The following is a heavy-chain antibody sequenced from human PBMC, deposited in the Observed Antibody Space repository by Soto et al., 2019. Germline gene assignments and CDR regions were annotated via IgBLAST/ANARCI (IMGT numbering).Heavy chain of an antibody. CDR2: IIPIFGTA. V-gene: IGHV1-69*13. Sequence: SVKVSCKASGGTFSSYAISWVRQAPGQGLEWMGGIIPIFGTANYAQKFQGRVTITADESTSTAYMELSSLRPEDTAVYYCARYGAYCTNGVCRGIYYYYGMDVWGQGTTVTVSS. CDR1: GGTFSSYA. J-gene: IGHJ6*02. CDR3: ARYGAYCTNGVCRGIYYYYGMDV. D-gene: IGHD2-8*01.